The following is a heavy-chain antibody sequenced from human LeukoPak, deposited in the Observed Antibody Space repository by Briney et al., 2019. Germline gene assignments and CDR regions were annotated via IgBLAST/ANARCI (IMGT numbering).Heavy chain of an antibody. Sequence: PGGSLRLSCSASGFTFSTYNMHWVRQAPGKGLEWVSVIYSDGGTYYADSVKGRFTISRDKSKNTLYLQMNGLRAEDTAVYYCAGESGKYDILTGYSGYNWFDPWGQGTLVAVSS. CDR1: GFTFSTYN. CDR3: AGESGKYDILTGYSGYNWFDP. CDR2: IYSDGGT. V-gene: IGHV3-66*01. J-gene: IGHJ5*02. D-gene: IGHD3-9*01.